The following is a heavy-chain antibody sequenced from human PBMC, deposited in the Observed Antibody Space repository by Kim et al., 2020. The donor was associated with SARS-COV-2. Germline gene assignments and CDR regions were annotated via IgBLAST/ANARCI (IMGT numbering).Heavy chain of an antibody. CDR3: ATDGDYYGSGSYFDY. Sequence: DSVKVLFSISRDNSKNTLYLQMTSLRAADTAVYYCATDGDYYGSGSYFDYWGQGTLVTVSS. J-gene: IGHJ4*02. D-gene: IGHD3-10*01. V-gene: IGHV3-30*06.